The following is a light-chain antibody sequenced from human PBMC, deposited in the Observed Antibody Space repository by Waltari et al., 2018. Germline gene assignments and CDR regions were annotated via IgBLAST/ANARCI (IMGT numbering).Light chain of an antibody. Sequence: QSVLTQPPSVSAAPGQKVTISCSGSSSNIGNKYVSWYQQVPGPAPKHLIYDNNKRPSGIPDRFSGSKSGTSATLGITGLQTGDEADYYCGTWDSSVSVGDYVFGTGTKV. J-gene: IGLJ1*01. V-gene: IGLV1-51*01. CDR2: DNN. CDR1: SSNIGNKY. CDR3: GTWDSSVSVGDYV.